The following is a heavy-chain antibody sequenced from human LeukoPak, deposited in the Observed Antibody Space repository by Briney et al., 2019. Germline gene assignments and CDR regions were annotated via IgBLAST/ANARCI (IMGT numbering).Heavy chain of an antibody. CDR2: ISWDGGST. D-gene: IGHD5-24*01. CDR3: AKAPGGEMAIDY. CDR1: GFTFDDYT. Sequence: GGSLRLSCAASGFTFDDYTMHWVRQAPGKGLEGVSLISWDGGSTYYADSMKGRFTISRDNSKNSLYLQMNSLRTEDTALYYCAKAPGGEMAIDYWGQGTLVTVSS. J-gene: IGHJ4*02. V-gene: IGHV3-43*01.